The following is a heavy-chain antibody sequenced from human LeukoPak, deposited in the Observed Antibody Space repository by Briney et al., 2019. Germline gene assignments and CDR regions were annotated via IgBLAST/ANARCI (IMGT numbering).Heavy chain of an antibody. J-gene: IGHJ5*02. CDR3: ARDPGGYSVSSRFDP. CDR2: IYSGGST. V-gene: IGHV3-66*01. CDR1: GFTVSSDY. D-gene: IGHD1-26*01. Sequence: GGSLRLSCAASGFTVSSDYMSWVRQAPGKGLEWVAIIYSGGSTYYADSVKGRFNISSDNSKNTLYLQMKSLRAEDTAVYYCARDPGGYSVSSRFDPWGQGTLATV.